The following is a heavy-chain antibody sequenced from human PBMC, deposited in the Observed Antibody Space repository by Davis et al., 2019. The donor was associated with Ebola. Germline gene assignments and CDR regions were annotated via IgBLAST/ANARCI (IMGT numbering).Heavy chain of an antibody. CDR3: AREGPIAAAGTPHFDY. CDR1: GFTFSSYG. J-gene: IGHJ4*02. Sequence: GESLKISCAASGFTFSSYGMHWVRQAPGKGLEWVAVISNDGRKTYYGGSVEGRFTISRDNSKNTLYLQMNSLRAEDTAVYYCAREGPIAAAGTPHFDYWGQGTLVTVSS. V-gene: IGHV3-30*03. D-gene: IGHD6-13*01. CDR2: ISNDGRKT.